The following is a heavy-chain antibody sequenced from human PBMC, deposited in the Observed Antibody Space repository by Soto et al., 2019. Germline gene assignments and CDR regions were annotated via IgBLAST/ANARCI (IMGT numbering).Heavy chain of an antibody. V-gene: IGHV1-69*01. J-gene: IGHJ6*02. CDR3: ARGYYDSSGYYYNPRYYYGMDV. D-gene: IGHD3-22*01. CDR1: GGTFSSYA. CDR2: IIPIFGTA. Sequence: QVQLVQSGAEVKKPGSSVKVSCKASGGTFSSYAISWVRQAPGQGLEWMGGIIPIFGTANYAQKFQGRVTITADESPSTAYMELSSLRSEDTAVYYCARGYYDSSGYYYNPRYYYGMDVWGQGTTVTVSS.